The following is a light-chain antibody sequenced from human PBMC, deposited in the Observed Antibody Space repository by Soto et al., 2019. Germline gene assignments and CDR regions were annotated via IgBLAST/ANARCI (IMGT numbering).Light chain of an antibody. CDR1: SSDVGGYNY. CDR2: EVS. V-gene: IGLV2-14*01. CDR3: SSYTSRSTYVV. J-gene: IGLJ2*01. Sequence: QSALTQPASVSGSPGQSITISCTGTSSDVGGYNYVSWYQQHPGKAPKLMIYEVSNRPSGVSNRFSGSKSGNTASLTISGLQAADEADYYCSSYTSRSTYVVFGGGTKLTVL.